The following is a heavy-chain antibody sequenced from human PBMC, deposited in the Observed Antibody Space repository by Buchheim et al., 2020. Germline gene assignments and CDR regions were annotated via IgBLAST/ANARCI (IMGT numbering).Heavy chain of an antibody. J-gene: IGHJ6*02. CDR1: GFTFSNYA. V-gene: IGHV3-21*01. CDR2: ISSSSSYI. Sequence: EVQLVESGGGLVKPGGSLSLSCAASGFTFSNYAMNWVRQAPGKGLEWVSSISSSSSYIYYADSVKGRFTTSRDNAKNSLYLHMTSLRAEDTAVYYCARAGIVVIPAPKGGMDVWGQGTT. CDR3: ARAGIVVIPAPKGGMDV. D-gene: IGHD2-2*01.